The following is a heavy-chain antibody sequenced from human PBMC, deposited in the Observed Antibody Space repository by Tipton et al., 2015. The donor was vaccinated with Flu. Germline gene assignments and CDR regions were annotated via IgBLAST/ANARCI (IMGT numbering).Heavy chain of an antibody. J-gene: IGHJ5*02. CDR2: IYYSGST. CDR3: AREVATIGRWFDP. Sequence: TLSLTCTVSGDSISSYYWGWIRQPPGKGLEWIGSIYYSGSTYYNPSLKSRVTISVDTSKNQFSLKLSSVTAADTAVYYCAREVATIGRWFDPWGQGTLVTVSS. D-gene: IGHD5-12*01. CDR1: GDSISSYY. V-gene: IGHV4-39*07.